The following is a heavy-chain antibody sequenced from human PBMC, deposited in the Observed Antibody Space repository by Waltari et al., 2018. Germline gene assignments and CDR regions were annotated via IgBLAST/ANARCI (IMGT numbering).Heavy chain of an antibody. CDR3: ARGPTPYYYYYMDV. J-gene: IGHJ6*03. V-gene: IGHV1-69*13. CDR2: IIPIFGTA. Sequence: QVQLVQSGAEVKKPGSSVKVSCKASGGTFSSYAISWVRQAPGQGLEWMGRIIPIFGTASYTQKFQGRVTITADKATSTAYMELSSLRSEDTAVYYCARGPTPYYYYYMDVWGKGTTVTISS. CDR1: GGTFSSYA.